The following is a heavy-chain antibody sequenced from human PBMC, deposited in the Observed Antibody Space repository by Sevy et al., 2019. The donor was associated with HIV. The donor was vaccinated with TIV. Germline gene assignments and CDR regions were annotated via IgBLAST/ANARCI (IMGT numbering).Heavy chain of an antibody. J-gene: IGHJ3*02. CDR1: GFTFTSYA. V-gene: IGHV3-23*01. CDR3: AGGRYDSSGSFDAFDI. Sequence: GSLRLSCKPSGFTFTSYAMSWVRQAPGKGLEWVSTIYGSGGATYYAESVKGRFTISRDNSKNTLYLQMNSLRIEDTAVYYCAGGRYDSSGSFDAFDIWGQGTMVTVSS. CDR2: IYGSGGAT. D-gene: IGHD3-22*01.